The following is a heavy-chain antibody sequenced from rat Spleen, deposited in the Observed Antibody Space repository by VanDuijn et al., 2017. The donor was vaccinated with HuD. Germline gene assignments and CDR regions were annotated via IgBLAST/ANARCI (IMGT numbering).Heavy chain of an antibody. CDR2: ISYEGSST. CDR3: ARHDYGGAL. CDR1: GFTFNNYW. D-gene: IGHD1-11*01. V-gene: IGHV5-22*01. Sequence: EVQLVESGGGLVQPGGSLKLSCVASGFTFNNYWMTWIRQAPKKGLEWVASISYEGSSTYYGDSVKGRFTISRDNAKSTLYLQMNSLRSEDTATYYCARHDYGGALWGQGVMVTVSS. J-gene: IGHJ2*01.